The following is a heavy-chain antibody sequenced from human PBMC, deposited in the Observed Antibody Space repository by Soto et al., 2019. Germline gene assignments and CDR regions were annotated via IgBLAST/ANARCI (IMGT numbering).Heavy chain of an antibody. V-gene: IGHV4-39*01. CDR3: ARGRPQPTYYNFWSASSDY. CDR2: IYYSGRT. Sequence: SETLSLTCTVSDCSLSSSVCYWTWIRQPPGKGLEYRGSIYYSGRTYYNPSLKSRVTISVDTSQNQFSLKLSSVTAAETAVYYCARGRPQPTYYNFWSASSDYWGQGTLVKVSS. J-gene: IGHJ4*02. D-gene: IGHD3-3*01. CDR1: DCSLSSSVCY.